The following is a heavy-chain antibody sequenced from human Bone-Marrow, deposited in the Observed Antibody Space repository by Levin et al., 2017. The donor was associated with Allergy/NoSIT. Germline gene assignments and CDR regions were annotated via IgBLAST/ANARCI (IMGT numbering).Heavy chain of an antibody. D-gene: IGHD1-1*01. CDR1: GFTFEDHA. V-gene: IGHV3-9*01. Sequence: SLKISCATSGFTFEDHAIHWVRRAPGKGLEWVSGITWDSGNIGYADSVRGRFTLSRDNADTSVYLQMNSLRPEDTAWYCCTQERGCTNTPGAGLDVWGQGTTVIVSS. J-gene: IGHJ6*02. CDR2: ITWDSGNI. CDR3: TQERGCTNTPGAGLDV.